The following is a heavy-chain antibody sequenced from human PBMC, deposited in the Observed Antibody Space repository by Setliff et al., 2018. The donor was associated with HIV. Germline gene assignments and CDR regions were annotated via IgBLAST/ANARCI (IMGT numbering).Heavy chain of an antibody. V-gene: IGHV3-49*04. J-gene: IGHJ6*03. CDR3: TRDGVIKYYYYYYYMDV. Sequence: GGSLRLSCTASGFTFGDYAMSWVRQAPGKGLEWVGFIRSRVYGGTTEYAASVKGRFIMSRDDSKNSPYLQMNSLKTEDTAVYYCTRDGVIKYYYYYYYMDVWGKGTTVTVSS. CDR1: GFTFGDYA. CDR2: IRSRVYGGTT. D-gene: IGHD3-10*01.